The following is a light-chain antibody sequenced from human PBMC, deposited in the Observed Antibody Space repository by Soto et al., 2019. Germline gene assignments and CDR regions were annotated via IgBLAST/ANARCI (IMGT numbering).Light chain of an antibody. Sequence: EIVMTQSPATLSVSPGERATLSCRSIQSVRSNIAWYQQKPGQAPRLLIYGASTRVTGIPVRFSGSGSGTEFTLTISSLQSEDSAVYYCQQYNNWPGINFGQGTKVDIK. V-gene: IGKV3-15*01. CDR1: QSVRSN. CDR3: QQYNNWPGIN. CDR2: GAS. J-gene: IGKJ1*01.